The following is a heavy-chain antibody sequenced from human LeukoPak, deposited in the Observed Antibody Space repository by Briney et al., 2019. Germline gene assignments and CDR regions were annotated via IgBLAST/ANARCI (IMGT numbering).Heavy chain of an antibody. CDR3: ARSFYYGSGRALLDY. CDR1: GYTFTGYY. J-gene: IGHJ4*02. CDR2: INPNSGGT. Sequence: ASVKVSCKAPGYTFTGYYMHWVRQAPGQGLEWMGWINPNSGGTNYAQKFQGRVTMTRDTSISTAYMEPSRLRSDDTAVYYCARSFYYGSGRALLDYWGQGTLVTVSS. D-gene: IGHD3-10*01. V-gene: IGHV1-2*02.